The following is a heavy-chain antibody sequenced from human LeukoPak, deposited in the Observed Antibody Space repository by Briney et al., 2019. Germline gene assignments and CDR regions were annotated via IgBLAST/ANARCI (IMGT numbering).Heavy chain of an antibody. D-gene: IGHD3-9*01. CDR2: INSDGSST. V-gene: IGHV3-74*01. Sequence: GGSLRLSCAASGFTFSSYWMHWVRHAPGGGLGWVSRINSDGSSTSYADSVKGRFTISRDNAKNTLYLQMNSLRAEDTAVYYCARGAYFDWLLSYLDYWGRGTLVTVSS. J-gene: IGHJ4*02. CDR3: ARGAYFDWLLSYLDY. CDR1: GFTFSSYW.